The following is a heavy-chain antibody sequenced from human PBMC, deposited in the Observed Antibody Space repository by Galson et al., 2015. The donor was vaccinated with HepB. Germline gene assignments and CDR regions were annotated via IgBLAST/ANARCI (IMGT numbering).Heavy chain of an antibody. CDR3: ARDLGSGAVVRWYLDL. V-gene: IGHV3-21*01. J-gene: IGHJ2*01. D-gene: IGHD3-10*01. CDR1: GFTLRSHT. CDR2: ISAYSTYI. Sequence: SLRLSCAASGFTLRSHTMNWVRQAPGRGLEWVSSISAYSTYIYYADSMKGRFTISRDNAKNSLYLQMSALRAEDTAIYYCARDLGSGAVVRWYLDLWDRGTLVTVSS.